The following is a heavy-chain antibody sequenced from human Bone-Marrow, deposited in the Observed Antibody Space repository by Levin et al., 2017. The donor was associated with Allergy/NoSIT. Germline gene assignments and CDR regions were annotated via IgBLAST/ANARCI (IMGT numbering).Heavy chain of an antibody. CDR1: GDTFNRFT. CDR3: ATGEFSNVYYFDN. CDR2: IIPIFDIA. Sequence: SVKVSCQASGDTFNRFTINWVRQAPGQGLEWMGRIIPIFDIANYTENFKGRVTMITDKYTNTAYMELSSLRSEDTAVYYCATGEFSNVYYFDNWGQGTLVTVSS. J-gene: IGHJ4*02. V-gene: IGHV1-69*02. D-gene: IGHD2-2*01.